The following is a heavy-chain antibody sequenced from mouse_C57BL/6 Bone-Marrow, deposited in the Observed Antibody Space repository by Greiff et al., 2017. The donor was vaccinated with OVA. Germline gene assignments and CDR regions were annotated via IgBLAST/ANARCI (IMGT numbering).Heavy chain of an antibody. D-gene: IGHD2-1*01. Sequence: QVQLQQPGAELVMPGASVKLSCKASGYTFTSYWMHWVKQRPGQGLEWIGEIDPSDSYTNYNQKFKGKSTLTVDKSSSTAYMQLSSLTSEDSAVYYCARSGYYGWFAYWGQGTLGTVSA. J-gene: IGHJ3*01. CDR3: ARSGYYGWFAY. CDR2: IDPSDSYT. V-gene: IGHV1-69*01. CDR1: GYTFTSYW.